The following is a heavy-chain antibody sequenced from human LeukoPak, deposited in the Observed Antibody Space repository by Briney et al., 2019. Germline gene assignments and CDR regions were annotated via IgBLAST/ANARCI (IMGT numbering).Heavy chain of an antibody. J-gene: IGHJ4*02. CDR3: AVVDNSGWYCHDY. V-gene: IGHV3-15*01. Sequence: GGSLRLSCAASGFIFSDAWMSWVRQAPGKGLEWVGRIQSKTDGGTAEYAAIVEGRFTISRDISKNTLYLQMNSLRAEDTAVYYCAVVDNSGWYCHDYWGQGTLVTVSS. D-gene: IGHD6-19*01. CDR1: GFIFSDAW. CDR2: IQSKTDGGTA.